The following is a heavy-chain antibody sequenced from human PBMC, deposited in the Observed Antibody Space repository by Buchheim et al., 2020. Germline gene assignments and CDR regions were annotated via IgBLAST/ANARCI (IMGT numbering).Heavy chain of an antibody. D-gene: IGHD3-22*01. Sequence: VQLVESGGGVVQPGGSLRLSCAASGFTFSSYSMNWVRQAPGKGLEWVSYISSSSSTIYYADSVKGRFTISRDNAKNSLYLQMNSLRAEDTAVYYCARVTADYYDSSGYYSYVYWGQGTL. J-gene: IGHJ4*02. CDR3: ARVTADYYDSSGYYSYVY. CDR1: GFTFSSYS. V-gene: IGHV3-48*01. CDR2: ISSSSSTI.